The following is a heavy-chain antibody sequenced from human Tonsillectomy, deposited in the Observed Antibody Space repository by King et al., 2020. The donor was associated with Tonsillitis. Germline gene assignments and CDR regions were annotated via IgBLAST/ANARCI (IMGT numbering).Heavy chain of an antibody. CDR3: ARDLVFGGGVVDY. CDR2: ISSSSTYT. D-gene: IGHD3-10*01. Sequence: VQLVESGGGLVKPGGSLRLSCAASGFTFSDYYMTWIRQAPGKGLEWVSYISSSSTYTNYGDSVKGRFTISRDNAKNALYLQMNSLGAEDTAVYYCARDLVFGGGVVDYWGQGTLVTVSS. V-gene: IGHV3-11*06. J-gene: IGHJ4*02. CDR1: GFTFSDYY.